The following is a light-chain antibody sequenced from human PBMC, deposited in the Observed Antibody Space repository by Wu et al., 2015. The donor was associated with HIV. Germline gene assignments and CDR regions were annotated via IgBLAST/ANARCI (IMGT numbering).Light chain of an antibody. V-gene: IGKV1-5*03. J-gene: IGKJ3*01. CDR2: KAS. Sequence: DIQMTQSPSTLSASVGDRVTITCRASQSISSWLAWYQQKPGKAPKLLIYKASSLESGVPSRFSGSGSGADFTLTISSLQPEDFATYYCQQANSFPFTFGPGTKVDIK. CDR1: QSISSW. CDR3: QQANSFPFT.